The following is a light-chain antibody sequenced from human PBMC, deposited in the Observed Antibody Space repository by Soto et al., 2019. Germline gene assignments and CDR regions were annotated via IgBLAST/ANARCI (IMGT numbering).Light chain of an antibody. Sequence: DIVMTQSPLSLPVTPGEPASISCRSSQSLLHSNGYNCLDWYVQKPGQSPQLLSYFGSNRASGVPDRFSGSGSGTDFTLKISRVEAEDVGLYYCMQALQTPLTFGGGTKVEIK. CDR3: MQALQTPLT. CDR2: FGS. CDR1: QSLLHSNGYNC. V-gene: IGKV2-28*01. J-gene: IGKJ4*01.